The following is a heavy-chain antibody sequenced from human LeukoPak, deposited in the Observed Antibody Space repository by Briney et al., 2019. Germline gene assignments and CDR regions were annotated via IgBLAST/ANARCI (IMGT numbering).Heavy chain of an antibody. CDR2: INPSGGST. CDR3: AREPMGIAVAGSGYFDY. D-gene: IGHD6-19*01. CDR1: GYTFTSYY. Sequence: ASVKVSCKASGYTFTSYYMHWVRQAPGQGLEWMGIINPSGGSTSYVQKFQGRVTMTRDTSTSTVYMELSSLRSEDTAVSYCAREPMGIAVAGSGYFDYWGQGTLVTVSS. V-gene: IGHV1-46*01. J-gene: IGHJ4*02.